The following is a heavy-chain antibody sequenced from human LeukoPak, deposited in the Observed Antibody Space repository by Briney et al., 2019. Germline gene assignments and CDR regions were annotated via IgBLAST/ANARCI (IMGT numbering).Heavy chain of an antibody. Sequence: SETLSLTCAVYGGSFSGYYWSWIRQPPGKGLEWIGEINHSGSTNYNPPLKSRVTISVDTSKNQFSLKLSSVTAADTAVYYCASTSIKRGDYRMDVWGKGTTVTISS. V-gene: IGHV4-34*01. CDR3: ASTSIKRGDYRMDV. CDR2: INHSGST. J-gene: IGHJ6*04. D-gene: IGHD5-12*01. CDR1: GGSFSGYY.